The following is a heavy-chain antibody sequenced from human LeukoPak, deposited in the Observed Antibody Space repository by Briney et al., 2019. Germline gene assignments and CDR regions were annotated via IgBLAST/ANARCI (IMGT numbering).Heavy chain of an antibody. D-gene: IGHD1-26*01. CDR2: IYYSGRT. CDR1: GGSISSYY. V-gene: IGHV4-59*08. J-gene: IGHJ4*02. Sequence: SETLSLTCTVSGGSISSYYWSWIRQPPGKGLEWIGYIYYSGRTTYNPSLKSRVTISVDTSKNQFSLKLSSVTAADTAVYYCARLEPGADYFDYWGQGTLVTVSS. CDR3: ARLEPGADYFDY.